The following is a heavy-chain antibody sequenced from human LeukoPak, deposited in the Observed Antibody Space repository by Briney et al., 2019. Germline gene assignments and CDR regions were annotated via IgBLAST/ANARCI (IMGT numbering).Heavy chain of an antibody. CDR2: IYYSGST. CDR1: GGSISSGGYY. D-gene: IGHD6-13*01. CDR3: AASPLRIAAAGIDY. J-gene: IGHJ4*02. V-gene: IGHV4-31*03. Sequence: SQTLSLTCTVSGGSISSGGYYWSWIRQHPGKGLEWIGYIYYSGSTYYNPSLKSRVTISVDKSKNQFSLKLSSVTAADTAVYYCAASPLRIAAAGIDYWGQGTLVTVSS.